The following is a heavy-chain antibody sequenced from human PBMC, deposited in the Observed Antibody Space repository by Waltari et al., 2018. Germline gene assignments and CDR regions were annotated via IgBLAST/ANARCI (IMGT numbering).Heavy chain of an antibody. J-gene: IGHJ4*02. CDR2: IKQDGSEK. V-gene: IGHV3-7*01. CDR3: ARGRVGAGDDY. CDR1: GFTFSSYW. D-gene: IGHD1-26*01. Sequence: EVQLVESGGGLVQPGGSLSLSCAASGFTFSSYWMSWARQAPGKGLEWVANIKQDGSEKYYVDSVKGRFTISRDNAKNSLYLQMNSLRAEDTAVYYCARGRVGAGDDYWGQGTLVTVSS.